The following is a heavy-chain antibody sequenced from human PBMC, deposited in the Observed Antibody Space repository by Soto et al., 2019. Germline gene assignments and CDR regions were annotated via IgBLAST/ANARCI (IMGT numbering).Heavy chain of an antibody. Sequence: HGESLKISCKGSGYSFTNYWIGWVRQVPGKGLKCMGIIWPSVSDTRYSPSFQGQVTISGDKSINTAYLQWSSLKSLDTAVYFCARLSSGSNFFSDYWGQGTLVTVSS. V-gene: IGHV5-51*01. J-gene: IGHJ4*02. D-gene: IGHD3-22*01. CDR3: ARLSSGSNFFSDY. CDR1: GYSFTNYW. CDR2: IWPSVSDT.